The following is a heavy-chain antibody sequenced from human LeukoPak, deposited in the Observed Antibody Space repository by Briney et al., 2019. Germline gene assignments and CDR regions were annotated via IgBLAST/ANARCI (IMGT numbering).Heavy chain of an antibody. V-gene: IGHV3-30-3*01. CDR2: IPYDGSNK. D-gene: IGHD3-3*01. CDR3: ARRYDGFDY. Sequence: GRSLRLSCAASGFTFSSYAVHWVRQAPGRGLEWVAVIPYDGSNKYYADSVKGRFSISRDNSKNTLYLQMNSLRAEDTAVYYCARRYDGFDYWGQGTLVTVSS. J-gene: IGHJ4*02. CDR1: GFTFSSYA.